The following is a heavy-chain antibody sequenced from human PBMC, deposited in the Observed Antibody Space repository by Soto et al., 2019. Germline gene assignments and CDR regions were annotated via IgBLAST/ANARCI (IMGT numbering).Heavy chain of an antibody. CDR1: GGTFSSYA. Sequence: QVQLVQSGAEVKKPGSSVKVSCKASGGTFSSYAISWVRQAPGQGLEWMGGIIPIFGTANYAQKFQGRVTITADEPTSTAYMELSSLRSEDTAVYYCARGGRDGYKSGVPFDLWGRGTLVTVSS. J-gene: IGHJ2*01. CDR2: IIPIFGTA. V-gene: IGHV1-69*01. CDR3: ARGGRDGYKSGVPFDL. D-gene: IGHD5-12*01.